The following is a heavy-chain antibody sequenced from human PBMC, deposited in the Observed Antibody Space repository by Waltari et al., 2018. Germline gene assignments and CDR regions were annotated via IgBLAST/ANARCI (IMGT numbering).Heavy chain of an antibody. V-gene: IGHV4-61*02. D-gene: IGHD6-13*01. J-gene: IGHJ4*02. CDR2: IYTSGSP. CDR3: ASTYGQQLAVSFDY. CDR1: GGSISSGSYY. Sequence: QVQLQESGPGLVKPSQTLSLTCTVSGGSISSGSYYWSWIRQPAGKGLAWIGRIYTSGSPNYNPSRKRRVTISVDTSKNQFSLKLSSVTAADTAVYYCASTYGQQLAVSFDYWGQGTLVTVSS.